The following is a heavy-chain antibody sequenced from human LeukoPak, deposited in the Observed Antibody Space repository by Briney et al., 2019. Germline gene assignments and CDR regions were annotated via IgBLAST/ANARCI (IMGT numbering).Heavy chain of an antibody. V-gene: IGHV3-74*01. J-gene: IGHJ5*02. CDR2: ISSDGSNI. CDR3: ARDQSVRGPTTVDL. CDR1: GIAFSSSW. D-gene: IGHD1-26*01. Sequence: GGSLRLSCAASGIAFSSSWMHWVRQAPGKGLVWVSRISSDGSNIIYADSVKGRFTISRDNAKNTLYLQMNSLRAEDTAVYYCARDQSVRGPTTVDLGGQGTLVTVSS.